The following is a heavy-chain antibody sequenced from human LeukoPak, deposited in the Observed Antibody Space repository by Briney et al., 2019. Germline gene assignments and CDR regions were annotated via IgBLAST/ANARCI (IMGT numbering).Heavy chain of an antibody. D-gene: IGHD2-21*02. CDR2: ISAYSDNT. V-gene: IGHV1-18*01. J-gene: IGHJ4*02. CDR1: GYTFISYG. CDR3: ARALGYCGGDCLYY. Sequence: GAAVKVFCNACGYTFISYGISWVRQPPAQGREWMGWISAYSDNTNNAHKLQGRVTMSTDTSTSTGYMELRSLRSDDTAVYYCARALGYCGGDCLYYWGQGTLVTVSS.